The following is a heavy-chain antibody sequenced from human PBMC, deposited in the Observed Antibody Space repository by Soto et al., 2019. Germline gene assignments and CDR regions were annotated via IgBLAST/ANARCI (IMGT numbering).Heavy chain of an antibody. V-gene: IGHV3-30*18. Sequence: VQLVESGGGVVQPGRSLRLSCAASGFTFSSYGMHWVRQAPGKGLEWVAVISYDGSNKYYADSVKGRFTISRDNSKNTLYLQMNSLRAEDTAVYYCAKAGPSGSYGLSVDWGQGTLVTVSS. J-gene: IGHJ4*02. CDR2: ISYDGSNK. CDR1: GFTFSSYG. CDR3: AKAGPSGSYGLSVD. D-gene: IGHD1-26*01.